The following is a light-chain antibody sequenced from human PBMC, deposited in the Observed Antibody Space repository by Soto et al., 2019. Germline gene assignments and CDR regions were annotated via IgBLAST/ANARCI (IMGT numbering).Light chain of an antibody. CDR1: SSDVGGYNL. CDR3: CSYAGSSTPYV. CDR2: EGS. J-gene: IGLJ1*01. Sequence: QSALTQPASVSGSPGQSITISCTGTSSDVGGYNLVSWYQQHPAKAPKLMIYEGSKRPSGVSNRFSGSKSGNTASLTISGRQAEDEADYYCCSYAGSSTPYVFGTGTKVTVL. V-gene: IGLV2-23*01.